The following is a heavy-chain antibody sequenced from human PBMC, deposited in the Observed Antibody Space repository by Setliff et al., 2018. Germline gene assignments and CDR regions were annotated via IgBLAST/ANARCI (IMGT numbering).Heavy chain of an antibody. Sequence: GVLKISCAASGFTFSTYAMSWVRQAPGKGLEWVSTIYSGDRNTFYTDSVKGRFTIFRDSSKNTLFLHMTSLRAEDTAVYYCAKPQVELRWGFESWGQGTPVTVSS. CDR1: GFTFSTYA. V-gene: IGHV3-23*03. D-gene: IGHD1-7*01. J-gene: IGHJ4*02. CDR3: AKPQVELRWGFES. CDR2: IYSGDRNT.